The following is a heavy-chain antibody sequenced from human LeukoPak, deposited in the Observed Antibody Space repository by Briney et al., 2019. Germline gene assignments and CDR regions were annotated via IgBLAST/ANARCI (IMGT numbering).Heavy chain of an antibody. Sequence: PGGSLRLSCAASGFTFSSYEMNWVRQAPGKGLEWVSYISSSGSTIYYADSVKGRFTISRDNAKNSLYLQMNSLRAEDTAVYYCAGGDDYFDYWGQGTLVTVSS. CDR2: ISSSGSTI. V-gene: IGHV3-48*03. CDR3: AGGDDYFDY. CDR1: GFTFSSYE. J-gene: IGHJ4*02.